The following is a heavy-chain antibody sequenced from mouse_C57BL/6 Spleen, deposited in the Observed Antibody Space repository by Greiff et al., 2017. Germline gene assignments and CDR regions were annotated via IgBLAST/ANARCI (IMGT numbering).Heavy chain of an antibody. Sequence: QVQLQQSGAELAKPGASVKLSCKASGYTFTSYWMHWVKQRPGQGLEWIGYINPSSGYTKYNQKFKDKATLTADKSSSTAYMQLSSLTYEDSAVYYCARYDYDYDGGPWFAYWGQGTLVTVSA. J-gene: IGHJ3*01. D-gene: IGHD2-4*01. CDR3: ARYDYDYDGGPWFAY. CDR2: INPSSGYT. CDR1: GYTFTSYW. V-gene: IGHV1-7*01.